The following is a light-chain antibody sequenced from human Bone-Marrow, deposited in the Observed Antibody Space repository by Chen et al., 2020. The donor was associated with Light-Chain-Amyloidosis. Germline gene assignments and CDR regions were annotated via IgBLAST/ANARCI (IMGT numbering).Light chain of an antibody. CDR1: DLPTKY. CDR3: QSADSSGTYEVI. CDR2: RDT. Sequence: SYALTHPPSASVSPGQTARITCSGDDLPTKYAYWYQQKPGQAPVLVIHRDTERPSGISERFSGSSSGTTATLTISGVQAEDEADYHCQSADSSGTYEVIFGGGTKLTVL. V-gene: IGLV3-25*03. J-gene: IGLJ2*01.